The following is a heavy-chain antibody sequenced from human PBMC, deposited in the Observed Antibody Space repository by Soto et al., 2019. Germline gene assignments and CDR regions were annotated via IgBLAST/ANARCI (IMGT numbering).Heavy chain of an antibody. V-gene: IGHV4-31*03. J-gene: IGHJ4*02. CDR1: GGSISSGGYY. CDR3: ASGGRYCSSTSCYAFDY. Sequence: SETLSLTCTVSGGSISSGGYYWSWIRQHPGKGLEWIGYIYYSGSTYYNPSLKSRVTISVDTSKNQFSLKLSSVTAADTAVYYCASGGRYCSSTSCYAFDYWGQGTLVTVSS. CDR2: IYYSGST. D-gene: IGHD2-2*01.